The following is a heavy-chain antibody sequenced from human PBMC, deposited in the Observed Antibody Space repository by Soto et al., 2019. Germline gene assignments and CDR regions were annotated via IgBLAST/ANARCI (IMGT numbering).Heavy chain of an antibody. D-gene: IGHD3-22*01. CDR2: ISASGDTT. CDR1: GFSFSTCA. CDR3: AAQATGYFVPFDF. J-gene: IGHJ4*02. Sequence: EVQLLESGGGLVQPGGSLRLSCAASGFSFSTCAMSWVRQAPGKGLEWVSSISASGDTTHYAESVRGRFTISRDNSRNTLHLQMSSLTAEDTAIYSCAAQATGYFVPFDFWGRGTLVTVSS. V-gene: IGHV3-23*01.